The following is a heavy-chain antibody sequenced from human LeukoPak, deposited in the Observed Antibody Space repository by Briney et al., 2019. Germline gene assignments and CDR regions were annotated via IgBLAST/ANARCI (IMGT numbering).Heavy chain of an antibody. J-gene: IGHJ4*02. Sequence: GASVKVSCKPSGYTFTGYYLHWVRQAPGQGLEWMGWINPNTGATIYAEKFQGRVTMTRDTSIDTAYMEMRSLRSDDTAVHYCARGSYGDYWGQGTLVTVSS. V-gene: IGHV1-2*02. D-gene: IGHD5-18*01. CDR2: INPNTGAT. CDR3: ARGSYGDY. CDR1: GYTFTGYY.